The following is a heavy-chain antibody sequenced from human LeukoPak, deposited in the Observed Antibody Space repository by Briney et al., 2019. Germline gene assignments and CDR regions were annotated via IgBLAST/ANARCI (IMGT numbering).Heavy chain of an antibody. CDR2: INPSGGST. Sequence: ASVEVSCKASGYTFTSYYMHWVRQAPGQGLEWMGIINPSGGSTSYAQKFQGRVTMTRDTSTSTVYMELSSLRSEDTAVYYCARDPPDTAMVPRWYFDLWGRGTLVTVSS. CDR1: GYTFTSYY. V-gene: IGHV1-46*01. CDR3: ARDPPDTAMVPRWYFDL. D-gene: IGHD5-18*01. J-gene: IGHJ2*01.